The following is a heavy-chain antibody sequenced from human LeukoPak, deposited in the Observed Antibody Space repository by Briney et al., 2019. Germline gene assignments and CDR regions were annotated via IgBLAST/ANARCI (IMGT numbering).Heavy chain of an antibody. CDR1: GTSFSSYY. D-gene: IGHD4-17*01. CDR2: VNHSGYT. Sequence: PSETLSLTCAVSGTSFSSYYWSWIRQPPGKGLEWIGEVNHSGYTNDNPSLKSRVTISVDTSKNQFSLRLRSVTAAGTAVYFCARMTTGHDFWGQGTLVTVSS. J-gene: IGHJ4*02. CDR3: ARMTTGHDF. V-gene: IGHV4-34*01.